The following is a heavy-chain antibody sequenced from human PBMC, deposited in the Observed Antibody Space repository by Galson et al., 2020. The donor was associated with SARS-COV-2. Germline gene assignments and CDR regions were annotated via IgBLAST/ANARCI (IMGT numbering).Heavy chain of an antibody. D-gene: IGHD6-19*01. Sequence: ASVKVSCKASGYTFTSYGISWVRQAPGQGLEWMGWISTYNGNPNYAQKLQGRVTMTTDTSTSTAYMELRNLRSDDTAVYYCARDPTSYSSGWYWSSVPTGFDSWGQGTLVTISS. V-gene: IGHV1-18*01. CDR3: ARDPTSYSSGWYWSSVPTGFDS. CDR2: ISTYNGNP. J-gene: IGHJ4*02. CDR1: GYTFTSYG.